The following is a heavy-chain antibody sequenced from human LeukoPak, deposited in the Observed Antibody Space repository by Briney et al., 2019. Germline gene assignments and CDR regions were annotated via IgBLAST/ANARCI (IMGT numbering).Heavy chain of an antibody. CDR3: ARHSKYYYDSSGSYVGYFQH. Sequence: PSETLSLTCTVSGGSISVYYWSWIRQPPGKGLEWIGYIYYSGSTNYNPPLKRRDTISVDTSKNQFSLKLSSVTAADTAVYYCARHSKYYYDSSGSYVGYFQHWGQGTLVTVSS. V-gene: IGHV4-59*08. J-gene: IGHJ1*01. CDR2: IYYSGST. D-gene: IGHD3-22*01. CDR1: GGSISVYY.